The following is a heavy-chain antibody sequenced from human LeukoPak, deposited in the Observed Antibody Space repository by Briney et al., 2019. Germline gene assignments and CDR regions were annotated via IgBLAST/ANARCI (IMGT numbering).Heavy chain of an antibody. D-gene: IGHD6-19*01. CDR3: ARVVPLAVAGTRRFDP. V-gene: IGHV1-2*02. CDR1: GYTFTGYY. CDR2: INPNSRGT. Sequence: GASVKVSCKASGYTFTGYYMHWVRQAPGQGLEWMGWINPNSRGTNYAQKFQGRVTMTRDTSISTAYMELSRLRSDDTAVYYCARVVPLAVAGTRRFDPWGQGTLVTVSS. J-gene: IGHJ5*02.